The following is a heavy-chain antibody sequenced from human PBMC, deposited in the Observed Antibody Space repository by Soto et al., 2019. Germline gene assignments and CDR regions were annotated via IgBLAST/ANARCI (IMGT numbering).Heavy chain of an antibody. CDR2: ISGSGGST. J-gene: IGHJ4*02. V-gene: IGHV3-23*01. Sequence: GGSLRLSCAASGFTFSSYAMSWVRQAPGKGLEWVSAISGSGGSTYYADSMKGRFTISRDNSKNTLYLQMNSLRAEDTAVYYCAKRVLDYDFWSGPFDYWGQGTLVTVSS. D-gene: IGHD3-3*01. CDR3: AKRVLDYDFWSGPFDY. CDR1: GFTFSSYA.